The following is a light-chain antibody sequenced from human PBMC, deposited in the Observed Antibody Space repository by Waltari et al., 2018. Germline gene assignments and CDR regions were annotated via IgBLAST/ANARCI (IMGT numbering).Light chain of an antibody. J-gene: IGKJ1*01. Sequence: EIVMTQSPATLSVSPGEGATLSCRASQSVSSDLAWFQQKPGQAPGLLIYGDSTRATGIPARFSGSRSGTVFTLTISSMQSEDFAVYYCQQYHDWPLTFGQGTKVEIK. CDR2: GDS. CDR3: QQYHDWPLT. V-gene: IGKV3-15*01. CDR1: QSVSSD.